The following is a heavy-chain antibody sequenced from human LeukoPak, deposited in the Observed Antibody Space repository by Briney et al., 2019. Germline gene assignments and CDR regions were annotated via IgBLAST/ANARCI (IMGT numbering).Heavy chain of an antibody. CDR3: VGEVRREGDQFDY. D-gene: IGHD2-21*01. Sequence: PGGSLRLSCAASGFTFSSYSMNWVRQAPGKGLEWVSYISSSGGTIHYSDSVKGRFTISRDNAKNSLYLQMNSLRAEDTAVYYCVGEVRREGDQFDYWGQGTLVTVSS. V-gene: IGHV3-48*04. J-gene: IGHJ4*02. CDR1: GFTFSSYS. CDR2: ISSSGGTI.